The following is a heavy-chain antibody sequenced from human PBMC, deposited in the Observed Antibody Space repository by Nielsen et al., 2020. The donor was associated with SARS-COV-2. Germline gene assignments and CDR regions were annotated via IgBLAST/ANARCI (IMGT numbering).Heavy chain of an antibody. J-gene: IGHJ4*02. D-gene: IGHD4-11*01. CDR2: IDSDGNNT. Sequence: GSLRLSCAASGFAFSSYWMHWVRQAPGKGLVWVSRIDSDGNNTSYADSVKGRFSISRDNAKNTLYLQMDSLRAEDTAVYYCATDLTTVDYWGQGTLVTVSS. CDR3: ATDLTTVDY. CDR1: GFAFSSYW. V-gene: IGHV3-74*01.